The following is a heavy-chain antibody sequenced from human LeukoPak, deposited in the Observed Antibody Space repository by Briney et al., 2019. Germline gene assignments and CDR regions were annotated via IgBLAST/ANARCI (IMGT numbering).Heavy chain of an antibody. D-gene: IGHD5-24*01. V-gene: IGHV4-59*08. CDR2: IYYSGSS. CDR3: ARRARRDGYYFDY. J-gene: IGHJ4*02. CDR1: GGSISSYY. Sequence: SETLSLTCTVSGGSISSYYWSWIRQPQGKGLGWIGYIYYSGSSNYNPSLKSRVTISVDTSKNQFSLKLSSVTAADTAVYYCARRARRDGYYFDYWGQGTLVTVSS.